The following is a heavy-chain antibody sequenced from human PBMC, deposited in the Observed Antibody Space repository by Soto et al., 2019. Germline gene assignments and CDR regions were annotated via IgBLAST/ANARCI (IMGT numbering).Heavy chain of an antibody. CDR2: ISHSGSV. V-gene: IGHV4-4*02. CDR3: ARSFGWYAIDY. Sequence: QVLLQESGPGLVQPSGTLSLSCAVSGGSISSSHFWGWVRQPPGKGLEWVGDISHSGSVNYNPSLKSRVTISIDKSKNQSSLKLNSVTAADTAVYYCARSFGWYAIDYWGQGTLVIVSS. D-gene: IGHD6-19*01. CDR1: GGSISSSHF. J-gene: IGHJ4*02.